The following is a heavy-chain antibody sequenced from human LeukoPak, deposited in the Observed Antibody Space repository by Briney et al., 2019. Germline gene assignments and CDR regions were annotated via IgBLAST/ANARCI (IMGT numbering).Heavy chain of an antibody. CDR3: ARDMEQWRVQDWYFDL. Sequence: GGSLRLSCAASGFTFSSYGMHWVRQAPGKGLEWVAVIGYDGRNKYYADSVKGRFIISRDNSKNTLYLQMNILRAEDTAVYYCARDMEQWRVQDWYFDLWGRGTLVTVSS. D-gene: IGHD6-19*01. CDR1: GFTFSSYG. CDR2: IGYDGRNK. J-gene: IGHJ2*01. V-gene: IGHV3-33*01.